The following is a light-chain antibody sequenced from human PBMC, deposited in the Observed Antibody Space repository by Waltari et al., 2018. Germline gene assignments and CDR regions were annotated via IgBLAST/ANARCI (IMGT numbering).Light chain of an antibody. V-gene: IGKV3-15*01. CDR3: QQYKNWPWT. J-gene: IGKJ1*01. CDR2: GAS. Sequence: EIVMTQSPATLSVSPGERATLPCRASQRVSRHLAWYQQKPGQAPRLLIYGASTRATGIPAGLSGSGSGTEFTLTISSLQSEDFAVYYCQQYKNWPWTFGLGTKVEIK. CDR1: QRVSRH.